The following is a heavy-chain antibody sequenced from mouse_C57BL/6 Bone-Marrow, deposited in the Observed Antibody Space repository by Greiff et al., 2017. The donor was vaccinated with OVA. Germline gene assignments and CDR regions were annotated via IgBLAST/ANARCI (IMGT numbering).Heavy chain of an antibody. CDR3: ARWLLEGAMDY. Sequence: VHLQQSGAELARPGASVKLSCKASGYTFTSYGISWVKQRTGQGLEWIGEIYPRSGNTYYNEKFKGKATLTADNASSTAYMELRSLTSEDSAVYFCARWLLEGAMDYWGQGTSVTVSS. J-gene: IGHJ4*01. D-gene: IGHD2-3*01. CDR1: GYTFTSYG. V-gene: IGHV1-81*01. CDR2: IYPRSGNT.